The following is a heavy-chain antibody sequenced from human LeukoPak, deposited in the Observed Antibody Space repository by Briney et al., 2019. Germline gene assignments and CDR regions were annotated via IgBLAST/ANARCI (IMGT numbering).Heavy chain of an antibody. CDR2: IKDRTDGGTT. D-gene: IGHD3-10*01. CDR3: TTATVVWGVSAY. V-gene: IGHV3-15*01. CDR1: GFSVTNGW. J-gene: IGHJ4*02. Sequence: GGSLRLSCSASGFSVTNGWMSWVRQAPGKGLGWVGRIKDRTDGGTTAYAAPVKGRFTISREDSKNTVYLEMNSLKTEDTAVYFCTTATVVWGVSAYWGQGTLVTVSS.